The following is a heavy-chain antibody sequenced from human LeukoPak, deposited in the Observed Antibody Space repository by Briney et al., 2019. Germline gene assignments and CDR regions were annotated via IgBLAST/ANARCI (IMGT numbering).Heavy chain of an antibody. D-gene: IGHD2-2*01. CDR3: ARGGGWDQLLCHF. J-gene: IGHJ4*02. Sequence: GGSLRLSCAASGFRFGDYWMNWVRQAPGKGLEWLATIKSDGSETHYVDSMKGRLSIFRDNAKQSLYLEITGLRADDTAVYYCARGGGWDQLLCHFWGQGTLVAVSS. V-gene: IGHV3-7*01. CDR1: GFRFGDYW. CDR2: IKSDGSET.